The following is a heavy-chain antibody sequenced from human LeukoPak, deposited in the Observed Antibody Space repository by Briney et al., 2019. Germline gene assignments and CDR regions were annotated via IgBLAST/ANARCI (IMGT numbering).Heavy chain of an antibody. CDR2: INPSGGST. D-gene: IGHD3-22*01. CDR3: AREGTYDSSGYYIDY. CDR1: GYTFTSYY. V-gene: IGHV1-46*01. J-gene: IGHJ4*02. Sequence: ASVKVSCKASGYTFTSYYMHWVRQAPGQGLEWMGIINPSGGSTKYAQKFQGRFTMTRDTSTSTVYMEVSSLTSVDTAVYYCAREGTYDSSGYYIDYWGQGTLVTVSS.